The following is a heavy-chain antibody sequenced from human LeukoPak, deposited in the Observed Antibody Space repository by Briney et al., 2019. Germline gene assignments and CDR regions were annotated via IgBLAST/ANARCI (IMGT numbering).Heavy chain of an antibody. CDR2: ISSSSSYI. J-gene: IGHJ4*02. V-gene: IGHV3-21*01. Sequence: GGSLRLSCAASGFSFSTYSMNWVRQAPGKGLEWVSSISSSSSYIYYADSVKGRFTISRDNAKNSLFLQMNSLRAEDTAVYYCARDVHGGAFDYWGQGTLVTVSS. D-gene: IGHD4-23*01. CDR3: ARDVHGGAFDY. CDR1: GFSFSTYS.